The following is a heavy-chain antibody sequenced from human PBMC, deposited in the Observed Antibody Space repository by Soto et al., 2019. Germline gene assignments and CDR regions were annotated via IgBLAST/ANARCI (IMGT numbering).Heavy chain of an antibody. CDR1: GLTFTSSA. Sequence: QMQLVQSGPEVKKHGPSVKVSCKASGLTFTSSAVQRVRQARGQRLDWIGWIVVGSGNTNYAQKFQERVTITRDMSTSTAYMELSSLRSEDTAVYYCAALAYYYASSGYQTRVFDYWGQGTLVTVSS. CDR2: IVVGSGNT. D-gene: IGHD3-22*01. J-gene: IGHJ4*02. CDR3: AALAYYYASSGYQTRVFDY. V-gene: IGHV1-58*01.